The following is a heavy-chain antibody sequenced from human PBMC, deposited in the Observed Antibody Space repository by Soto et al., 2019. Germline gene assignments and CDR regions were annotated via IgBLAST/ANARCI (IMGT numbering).Heavy chain of an antibody. CDR1: GFTFSSYA. CDR3: AKEWSDYGWRGFDY. D-gene: IGHD4-17*01. Sequence: GGSLRLSCAASGFTFSSYAMSLVRQAPGKGLEWVSAISGSGGSTYYPGSVKGRFTISRENAKNTLYLQMNSLRAEDTAVYYCAKEWSDYGWRGFDYWGQGTLVIVSS. CDR2: ISGSGGST. V-gene: IGHV3-23*01. J-gene: IGHJ4*02.